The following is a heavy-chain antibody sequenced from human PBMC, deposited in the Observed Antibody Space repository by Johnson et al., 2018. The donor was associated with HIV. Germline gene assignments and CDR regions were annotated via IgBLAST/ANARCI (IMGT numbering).Heavy chain of an antibody. D-gene: IGHD3-22*01. CDR3: ASATYDSSGYEAFDI. Sequence: VQLVESGGGVVQPGRSLRLSCAASGFTFSSYAMHWVRQAPGKGLEWVAVISYDGSNKYYADSVKGRFTISRYNSKNTLYLQMNSLRAEDTAVYYCASATYDSSGYEAFDIWGQGTMVTVSS. CDR2: ISYDGSNK. J-gene: IGHJ3*02. CDR1: GFTFSSYA. V-gene: IGHV3-30*04.